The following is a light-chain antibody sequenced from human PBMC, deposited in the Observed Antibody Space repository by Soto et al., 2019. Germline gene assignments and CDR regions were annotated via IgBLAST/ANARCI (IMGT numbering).Light chain of an antibody. CDR2: GAS. Sequence: EIVMTQSPATLSVFLGETATLSCRASRSVGRNIAWYQQKPCQAPRLCIYGASTRATGIPARFNGSGSGTDFTLTICRLQSGDFAVYYCQQYNDWPPITFGGGTNVEI. V-gene: IGKV3-15*01. J-gene: IGKJ4*01. CDR3: QQYNDWPPIT. CDR1: RSVGRN.